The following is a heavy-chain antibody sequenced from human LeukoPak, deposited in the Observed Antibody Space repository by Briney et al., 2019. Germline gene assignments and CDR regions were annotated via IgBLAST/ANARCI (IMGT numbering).Heavy chain of an antibody. CDR3: ARQKNSESYWSYFDY. CDR1: GYSFSTYW. J-gene: IGHJ4*02. CDR2: IYPGDSDT. D-gene: IGHD2-8*02. Sequence: GESLKISCKGSGYSFSTYWIGWVRQMPGKGLEWRGIIYPGDSDTRYSPSFQGHVTISADKSRNTSNPQWSRLKASDTAMYYCARQKNSESYWSYFDYWGQGTLVTVSS. V-gene: IGHV5-51*01.